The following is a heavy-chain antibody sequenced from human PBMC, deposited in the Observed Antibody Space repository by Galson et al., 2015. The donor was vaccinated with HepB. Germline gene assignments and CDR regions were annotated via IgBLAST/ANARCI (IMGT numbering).Heavy chain of an antibody. J-gene: IGHJ6*02. CDR3: AKEAYKSGKFDWASKYYHSGMDV. V-gene: IGHV3-30*18. D-gene: IGHD3-9*01. CDR2: ISYDGSDK. CDR1: GFTFNSHG. Sequence: SLRLSCAASGFTFNSHGIHWVRQAPGKGLEWVGVISYDGSDKYYADSVKGRFPISRDNSKNTLYLQMNSLRTEDTAVCFCAKEAYKSGKFDWASKYYHSGMDVWGQGTTVTVSS.